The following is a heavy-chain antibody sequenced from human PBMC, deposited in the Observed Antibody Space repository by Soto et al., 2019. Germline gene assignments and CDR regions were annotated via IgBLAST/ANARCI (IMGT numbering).Heavy chain of an antibody. V-gene: IGHV3-30-3*01. CDR3: ARSRDGSGSYTPFYYGLAV. J-gene: IGHJ6*02. D-gene: IGHD3-10*01. Sequence: QVQLVESGGGVVQPGRSLRLSCAASGFTFISYAMHWVRQAPGKGLEWVAVISFDGSTEYYADSVKGRFTISRDNSKNSVCLWMTSLRSEDMAVYYRARSRDGSGSYTPFYYGLAVWGQGTTVTFSS. CDR1: GFTFISYA. CDR2: ISFDGSTE.